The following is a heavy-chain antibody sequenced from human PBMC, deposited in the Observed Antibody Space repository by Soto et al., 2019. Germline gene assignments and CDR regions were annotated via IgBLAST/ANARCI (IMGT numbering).Heavy chain of an antibody. CDR3: ARDIVVVVAATQGDYYYGMDV. CDR1: GGTFSSYA. J-gene: IGHJ6*02. V-gene: IGHV1-69*05. CDR2: IIPIFGTA. D-gene: IGHD2-15*01. Sequence: SVKVSCKASGGTFSSYAISWVPQAPGQGLEWMGGIIPIFGTANYAQKLQGRVTMTTDTSTSTAYMELRSLRSDDTAVYYCARDIVVVVAATQGDYYYGMDVWGQGTTVTVS.